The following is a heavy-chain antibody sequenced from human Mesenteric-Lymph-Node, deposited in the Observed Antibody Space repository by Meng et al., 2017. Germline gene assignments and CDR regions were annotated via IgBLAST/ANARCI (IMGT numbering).Heavy chain of an antibody. J-gene: IGHJ2*01. CDR3: ARVLAAAGFDL. D-gene: IGHD6-13*01. CDR2: INHSGST. CDR1: GGSFSGYY. V-gene: IGHV4-34*01. Sequence: QVQLQQWGAGLFNPSETLSLTCAVYGGSFSGYYWSWIRQPPGKGLEWIGEINHSGSTNYNPSLKSRVTISVDTSKNQFSLKLSPVTAADTAVYYCARVLAAAGFDLWGRGTLVTVSS.